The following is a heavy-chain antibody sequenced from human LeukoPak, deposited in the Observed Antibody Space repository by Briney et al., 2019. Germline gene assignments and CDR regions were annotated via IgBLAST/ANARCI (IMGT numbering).Heavy chain of an antibody. CDR1: DGSIRSSSYR. CDR3: ARLNRVTWFFDL. D-gene: IGHD2-21*02. V-gene: IGHV4-39*02. J-gene: IGHJ2*01. Sequence: SETLSLTCTVSDGSIRSSSYRWGWIRQSPGMVLEWIGNIYHNGDTYYNPSLRSRVTLSVDTSKNHFSLKMTSVTAADTAACYCARLNRVTWFFDLWGRGTLVVVSS. CDR2: IYHNGDT.